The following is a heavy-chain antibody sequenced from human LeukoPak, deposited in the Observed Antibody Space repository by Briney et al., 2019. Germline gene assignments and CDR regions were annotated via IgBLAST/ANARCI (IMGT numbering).Heavy chain of an antibody. D-gene: IGHD3-10*01. Sequence: SETLSLTCAVSGYSISSGYYWGWIRQPPGKGLEWIGSIYHSGSTYYNPSLKSRVTISVDTSKNQFSLKLSSVTAADTAVYYCASTYNYGSGSYYLDAFDIWGQGTMVTVSS. CDR2: IYHSGST. V-gene: IGHV4-38-2*01. J-gene: IGHJ3*02. CDR3: ASTYNYGSGSYYLDAFDI. CDR1: GYSISSGYY.